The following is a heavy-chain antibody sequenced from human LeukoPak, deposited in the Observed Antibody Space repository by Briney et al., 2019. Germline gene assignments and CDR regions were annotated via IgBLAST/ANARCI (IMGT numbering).Heavy chain of an antibody. Sequence: ASVNVSCKASGYTFTSYGISWVRQAPGQGLEWMGWISAYNGNTNYAQKLQGRVTMTTDTSTSTAYMELRSLRSDDTAVYYCARDSPSIFGVVSRVDSWGQGTLVTVSS. CDR2: ISAYNGNT. CDR3: ARDSPSIFGVVSRVDS. D-gene: IGHD3-3*01. J-gene: IGHJ5*02. V-gene: IGHV1-18*01. CDR1: GYTFTSYG.